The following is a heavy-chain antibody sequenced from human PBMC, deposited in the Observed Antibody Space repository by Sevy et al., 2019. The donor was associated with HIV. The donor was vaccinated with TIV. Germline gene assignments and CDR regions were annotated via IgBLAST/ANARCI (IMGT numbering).Heavy chain of an antibody. J-gene: IGHJ4*02. V-gene: IGHV3-23*01. CDR1: GFTFSSYA. D-gene: IGHD3-3*01. CDR2: ISGIGGTT. CDR3: AKDYDFWSGYHDY. Sequence: GGSLRLSCAASGFTFSSYAMSWVRQAPGKGLEWVSAISGIGGTTYYGDSVKGRFTISRDNSKNTLYLQMNSLRAEDTAVYYCAKDYDFWSGYHDYWGQGTLVTVSS.